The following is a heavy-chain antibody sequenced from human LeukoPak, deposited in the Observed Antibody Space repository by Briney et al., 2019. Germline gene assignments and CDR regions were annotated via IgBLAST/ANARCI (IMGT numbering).Heavy chain of an antibody. V-gene: IGHV4-59*01. D-gene: IGHD7-27*01. CDR3: AREFWGGWGLFNWFDP. CDR2: IYYSGST. CDR1: GGSISSYY. J-gene: IGHJ5*02. Sequence: SETLSLTCTVSGGSISSYYWSWIRQPPGKGLEWIGYIYYSGSTNYNPSLKSRVTISVDTSKNQFSLKLSSVTAADTAVYYCAREFWGGWGLFNWFDPWGQGTLVTVSS.